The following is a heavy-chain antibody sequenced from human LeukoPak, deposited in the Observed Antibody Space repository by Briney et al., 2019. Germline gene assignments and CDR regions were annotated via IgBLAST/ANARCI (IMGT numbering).Heavy chain of an antibody. J-gene: IGHJ5*02. Sequence: PSETLSLTCTVSGASINSGTYYWGWVPQPPGKGLEWIGTFSYSGNIYYNPSLKSRVTISVDMSKNQFSLELTSVTAADTAVYYCARRSYGVPFDPWGQGMLVTVSS. CDR2: FSYSGNI. CDR1: GASINSGTYY. CDR3: ARRSYGVPFDP. D-gene: IGHD3-10*01. V-gene: IGHV4-39*01.